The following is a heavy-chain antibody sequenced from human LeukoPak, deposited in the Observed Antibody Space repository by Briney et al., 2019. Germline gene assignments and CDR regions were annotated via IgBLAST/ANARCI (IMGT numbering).Heavy chain of an antibody. D-gene: IGHD3-3*01. CDR1: GYHFISYW. Sequence: GESLKTPCKCSGYHFISYWVGWVRPLPGKGLEWMGVIYPVDSDTRYSPSCQGQVTISADKSSSTAYLQWRSLKASDTAMYYCARHRTSVLRLLEWSMDEGYYMDVWGKGTTVTVSS. CDR2: IYPVDSDT. V-gene: IGHV5-51*01. J-gene: IGHJ6*03. CDR3: ARHRTSVLRLLEWSMDEGYYMDV.